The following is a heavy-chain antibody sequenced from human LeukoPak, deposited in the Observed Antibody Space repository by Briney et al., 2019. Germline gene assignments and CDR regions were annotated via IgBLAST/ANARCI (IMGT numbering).Heavy chain of an antibody. D-gene: IGHD6-19*01. J-gene: IGHJ6*02. CDR2: ISGSGYST. Sequence: PGGSLRLSCVASGFTFSNYAMSWVRQAPGKGLGWVSAISGSGYSTYYADHVKGRFTISRDNSKNTVFLQMNSLRGEDTAVYYCARVSRSSVAVFYYYYGMDVWGQGTTVTVSS. V-gene: IGHV3-23*01. CDR3: ARVSRSSVAVFYYYYGMDV. CDR1: GFTFSNYA.